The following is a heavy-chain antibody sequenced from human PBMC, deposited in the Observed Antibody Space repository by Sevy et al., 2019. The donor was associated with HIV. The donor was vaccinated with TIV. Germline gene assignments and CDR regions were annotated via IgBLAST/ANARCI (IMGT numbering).Heavy chain of an antibody. V-gene: IGHV4-30-2*01. CDR3: ARAAGGGLSYALDS. D-gene: IGHD2-15*01. J-gene: IGHJ4*02. CDR2: FFHRGTT. CDR1: GASVSGGGYS. Sequence: SETLSLTCTVSGASVSGGGYSWVWIRQPPGKGLEWIGYFFHRGTTHYNPSLKNRVTISVDDSKNLFSLTLISVTAADTAVYYCARAAGGGLSYALDSWGLGTLVTVSS.